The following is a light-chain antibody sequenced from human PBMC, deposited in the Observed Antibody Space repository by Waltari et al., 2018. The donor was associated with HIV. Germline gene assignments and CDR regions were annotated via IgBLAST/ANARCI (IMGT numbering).Light chain of an antibody. J-gene: IGKJ1*01. CDR1: QGIDNY. CDR2: AAS. CDR3: QRYNSAQWT. Sequence: DIQMTQSPSSLSASVGDRVTITCRPSQGIDNYLARYQQKPGQVPKLLIYAASTLQSGVPSRFSGSGAGKAFTLTISSLQPEDVATYYCQRYNSAQWTFGHGTKVEIK. V-gene: IGKV1-27*01.